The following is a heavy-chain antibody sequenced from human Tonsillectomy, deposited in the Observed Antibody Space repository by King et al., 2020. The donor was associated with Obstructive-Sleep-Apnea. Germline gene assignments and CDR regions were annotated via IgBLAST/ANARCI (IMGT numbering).Heavy chain of an antibody. J-gene: IGHJ6*02. CDR1: GCTFEDYT. CDR3: AKDILTNYYGMDV. CDR2: ISWDGVST. V-gene: IGHV3-43*01. D-gene: IGHD4/OR15-4a*01. Sequence: VQLVESGGVVVQPGGSLRRSCAASGCTFEDYTIHWVRQAPGKGLEWVSLISWDGVSTYYADSVKGRFTISRDNSKNSLYLQMNSLRTEDTALYYCAKDILTNYYGMDVWGQGTTVTVSS.